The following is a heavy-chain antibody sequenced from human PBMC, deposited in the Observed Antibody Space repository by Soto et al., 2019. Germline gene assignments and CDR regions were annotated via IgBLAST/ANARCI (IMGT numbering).Heavy chain of an antibody. V-gene: IGHV4-59*01. CDR2: IYYSGST. CDR1: GGSISRYY. D-gene: IGHD3-10*01. Sequence: SETLSITCTVSGGSISRYYWSWIRQPPGKGLEWIGYIYYSGSTNYNPSLKSRVTISVDTSKNQFSLKLSSVTAADTAVYYCARDSGLIIMVGGFIQPERYYYYYMDVWGKGTTVTVSS. J-gene: IGHJ6*03. CDR3: ARDSGLIIMVGGFIQPERYYYYYMDV.